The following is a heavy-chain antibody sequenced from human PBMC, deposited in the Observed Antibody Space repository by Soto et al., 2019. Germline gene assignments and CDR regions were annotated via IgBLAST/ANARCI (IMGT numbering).Heavy chain of an antibody. CDR2: INPNSGGT. CDR1: GYTFTGYY. V-gene: IGHV1-2*04. J-gene: IGHJ6*02. D-gene: IGHD3-10*01. CDR3: ARNRFNYYGMDV. Sequence: ASVKVSCTASGYTFTGYYMHWVRQAPGQGLEWMGWINPNSGGTNYAQKFQGWVTMTRDTSISTAYMELSRLRSDDTAVYYCARNRFNYYGMDVWGQGTTVTVSS.